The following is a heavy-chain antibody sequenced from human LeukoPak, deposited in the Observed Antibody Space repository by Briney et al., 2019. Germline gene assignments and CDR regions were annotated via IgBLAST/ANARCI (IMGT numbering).Heavy chain of an antibody. D-gene: IGHD3-22*01. V-gene: IGHV3-9*01. CDR3: AKDIHDSSGYYDY. CDR2: ISWNSGSI. CDR1: GFTFDDYA. Sequence: GRSLRLSCAASGFTFDDYAMHWVRHAPGKGLEWVSGISWNSGSIGYADSVKGRFTISRDNAKNSLYLQMNSLRAEDTALYYCAKDIHDSSGYYDYWGQGTLVTVSS. J-gene: IGHJ4*02.